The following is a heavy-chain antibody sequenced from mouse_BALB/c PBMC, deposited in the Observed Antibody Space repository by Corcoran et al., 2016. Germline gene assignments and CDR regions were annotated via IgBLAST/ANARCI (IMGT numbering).Heavy chain of an antibody. Sequence: QVTLKESGPGLLQPSQTLSLTCSLSGFSRSTSGMVVSWIRQPSGKGLEWLAHIYWDDDKRYNPSLKSRLTISKDTSRNQVFLKITSVDTADAATYYCARRGDYNYDDWYFNVWGAGTTVTVSS. CDR3: ARRGDYNYDDWYFNV. J-gene: IGHJ1*01. V-gene: IGHV8-12*01. D-gene: IGHD2-12*01. CDR1: GFSRSTSGMV. CDR2: IYWDDDK.